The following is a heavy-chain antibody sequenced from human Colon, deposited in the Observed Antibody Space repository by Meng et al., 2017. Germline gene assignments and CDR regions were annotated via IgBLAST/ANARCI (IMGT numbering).Heavy chain of an antibody. CDR3: ARERLSSGWYGGRWFDP. Sequence: QWLVRQVGAGLLQPSEALSLTCAVYGGSFSGYYWSWIRQPPGKGLEWIGEINHSGSTNYNPSLKSRVTISVDTSKNQFSLKLSSVTAADTAVYYCARERLSSGWYGGRWFDPWGQGTLVTVSS. CDR2: INHSGST. D-gene: IGHD6-19*01. J-gene: IGHJ5*02. CDR1: GGSFSGYY. V-gene: IGHV4-34*01.